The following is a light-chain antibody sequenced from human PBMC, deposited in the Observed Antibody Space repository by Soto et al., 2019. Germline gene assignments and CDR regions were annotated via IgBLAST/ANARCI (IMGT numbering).Light chain of an antibody. CDR1: QSLTNSL. CDR2: DTS. J-gene: IGKJ5*01. Sequence: EFVLTQSPGPLSSSPGERATLSCRASQSLTNSLMAWYQQKPGQAPRLLIYDTSSRASGIPDRFSGSGSGTDFTLTISRLETEDFAVFYCQQYGTSEIIFGQGTRLEIK. CDR3: QQYGTSEII. V-gene: IGKV3-20*01.